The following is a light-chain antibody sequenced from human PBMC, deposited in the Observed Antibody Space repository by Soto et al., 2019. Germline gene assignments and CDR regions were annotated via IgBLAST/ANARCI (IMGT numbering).Light chain of an antibody. CDR3: QSYDSSLSGG. CDR2: GNS. J-gene: IGLJ1*01. CDR1: SSNIGAGYD. Sequence: QSVLTQPPSVSGAPGQRVTISCTGSSSNIGAGYDVHWYQQFPGTAPKLLIYGNSNRPSGVPDRFSGSKSGTSASLAITGLQAEDEADYYCQSYDSSLSGGLGSGTKVTVL. V-gene: IGLV1-40*01.